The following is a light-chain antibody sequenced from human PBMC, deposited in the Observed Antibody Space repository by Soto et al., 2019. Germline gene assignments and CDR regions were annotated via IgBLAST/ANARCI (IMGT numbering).Light chain of an antibody. CDR3: QQYDRSRWT. Sequence: DIQLTQSPSTLSASVGDRVTITCRASQSISSWLAWYQQKPGKAPKLLIYDASSLESGVPSRFSGSGSGTDFTLTISRLEPEDFAVYYCQQYDRSRWTFGQGTKVDIK. J-gene: IGKJ1*01. CDR2: DAS. CDR1: QSISSW. V-gene: IGKV1-5*01.